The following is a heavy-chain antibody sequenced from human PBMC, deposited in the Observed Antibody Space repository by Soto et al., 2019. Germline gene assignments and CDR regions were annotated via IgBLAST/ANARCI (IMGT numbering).Heavy chain of an antibody. CDR2: ISGSGAAT. CDR1: GFTLRGYD. V-gene: IGHV3-23*01. D-gene: IGHD1-1*01. CDR3: AKDRPTTTSYILNCFES. J-gene: IGHJ4*02. Sequence: EVHLLESGGGLVRPGGSLRLSCVLSGFTLRGYDMNWVRQAPGKGLEWVAAISGSGAATYYAKSVKGRFTISRENSKNTLHLEMTGLRAEDTAVYYCAKDRPTTTSYILNCFESWGQGSLVTVSS.